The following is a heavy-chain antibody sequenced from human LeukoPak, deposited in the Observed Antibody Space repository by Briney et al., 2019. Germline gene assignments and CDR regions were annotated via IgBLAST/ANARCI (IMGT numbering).Heavy chain of an antibody. J-gene: IGHJ5*02. D-gene: IGHD4-17*01. V-gene: IGHV4-59*01. CDR3: ARYNDYGATNWFDP. CDR2: IYYSGST. Sequence: PSQTLSLTCTVSGGSISSYYWSWIRQPPGKGLEWIGYIYYSGSTNYNPSLKSRVTTSVDTSKNQFSLKLSSVTAADTAVYYCARYNDYGATNWFDPWGQGTLVTVSS. CDR1: GGSISSYY.